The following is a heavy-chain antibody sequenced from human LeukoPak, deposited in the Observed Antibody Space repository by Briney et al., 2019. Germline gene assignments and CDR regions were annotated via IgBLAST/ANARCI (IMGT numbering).Heavy chain of an antibody. V-gene: IGHV3-7*01. Sequence: GRSLRLSCAASGFIFTHHAIHWVRQAPGRGLEWVANIKPDGSETHYVDSVKGRFTISRDNAKNSLYLQMNSLRAEDTAVYYCARGGYDLWSGYYTTWGQGTLVPVSA. CDR2: IKPDGSET. D-gene: IGHD3-3*01. CDR3: ARGGYDLWSGYYTT. CDR1: GFIFTHHA. J-gene: IGHJ5*02.